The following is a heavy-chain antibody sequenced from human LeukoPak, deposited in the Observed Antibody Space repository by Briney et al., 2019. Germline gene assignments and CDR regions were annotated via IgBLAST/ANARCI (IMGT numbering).Heavy chain of an antibody. D-gene: IGHD3-10*01. CDR1: GFTFSSYG. V-gene: IGHV3-30*02. J-gene: IGHJ4*02. CDR3: AKGYGSGSYYRQFDY. CDR2: IRYDGSNK. Sequence: GGSLRLSCAASGFTFSSYGMHWVRQAPGKGLEWVAFIRYDGSNKYYADSVKGRFTISRDNSKNTLYLQMNSLRAEDTALYYCAKGYGSGSYYRQFDYWGQGTLVTVSS.